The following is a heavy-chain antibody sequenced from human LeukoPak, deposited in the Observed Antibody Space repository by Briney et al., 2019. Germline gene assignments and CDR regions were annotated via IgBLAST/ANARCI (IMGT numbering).Heavy chain of an antibody. CDR1: GGSISSYY. J-gene: IGHJ4*02. CDR2: IYYSGST. CDR3: ARARVYSSTWSEFDY. D-gene: IGHD6-13*01. V-gene: IGHV4-59*01. Sequence: PSETLSLTCTVSGGSISSYYWSWIRQPPGKGLEWIGYIYYSGSTNYNPSLKSRVTISVDTSENQFSLKLSSVTAADTAVYYCARARVYSSTWSEFDYWGQETLVTVSS.